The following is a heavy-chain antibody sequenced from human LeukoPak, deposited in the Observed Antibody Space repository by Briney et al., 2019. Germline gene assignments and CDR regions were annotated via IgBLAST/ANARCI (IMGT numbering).Heavy chain of an antibody. CDR3: ARPPGGSGSIFDAFDI. J-gene: IGHJ3*02. D-gene: IGHD3-10*01. CDR2: ISGSGGST. V-gene: IGHV3-23*01. CDR1: GFTFSSYA. Sequence: SGGSLRLSCAASGFTFSSYAMSWVRQAPGKGLEWVSAISGSGGSTYYADSVKGRFTISRDNAKNSLYLQMNSLRAEDTAVYYCARPPGGSGSIFDAFDIWGQGTMVTVSS.